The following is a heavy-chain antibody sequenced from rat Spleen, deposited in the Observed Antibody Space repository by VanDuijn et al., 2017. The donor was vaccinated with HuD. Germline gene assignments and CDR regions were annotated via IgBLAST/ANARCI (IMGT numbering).Heavy chain of an antibody. CDR2: ISSSSGT. J-gene: IGHJ3*01. D-gene: IGHD4-1*01. Sequence: VQLVESGGVLVQPGKSLKLSCSASGFTFSSYGMHWIRQAPGKGLDWVAYISSSSGTVYADAVKERFTISRDNAKNTLYLQLNSLKSEDTAIYYCAKDGIYWGQGTLVTVSS. CDR3: AKDGIY. CDR1: GFTFSSYG. V-gene: IGHV5-62*01.